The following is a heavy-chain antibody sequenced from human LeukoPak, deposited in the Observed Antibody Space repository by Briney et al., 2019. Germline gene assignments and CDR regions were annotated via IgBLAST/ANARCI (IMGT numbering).Heavy chain of an antibody. CDR1: GVSITTYY. Sequence: SETLSLTCTVSGVSITTYYWSWVRQPPGQGLEGIGFGSNSGNTNYNPSLTSRVTISVDTSKSQFSLKLTSVTAADTAMYYCAGGPNYHYFDFWGLGTLVTVSS. V-gene: IGHV4-59*01. J-gene: IGHJ4*01. D-gene: IGHD1-7*01. CDR3: AGGPNYHYFDF. CDR2: GSNSGNT.